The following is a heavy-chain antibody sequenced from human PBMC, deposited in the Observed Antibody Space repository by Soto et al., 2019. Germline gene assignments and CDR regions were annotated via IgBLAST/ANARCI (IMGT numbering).Heavy chain of an antibody. CDR3: ATERGGEGGSPLAFDY. D-gene: IGHD2-15*01. V-gene: IGHV4-30-4*01. CDR1: GGSISSGDYY. Sequence: PSQTLSLTCTVSGGSISSGDYYWSWIRQPPWKGLEWIGHIYYSGSTYYNPSLKSRVTISVDTSKNQFSLKLSSVTAADTAVYYCATERGGEGGSPLAFDYWGQGTLVTVSS. J-gene: IGHJ4*02. CDR2: IYYSGST.